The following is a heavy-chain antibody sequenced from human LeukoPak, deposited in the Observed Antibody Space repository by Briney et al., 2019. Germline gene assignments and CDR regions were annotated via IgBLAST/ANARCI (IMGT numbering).Heavy chain of an antibody. D-gene: IGHD5-12*01. V-gene: IGHV4-34*01. Sequence: SETLSLTCAVYGGSFSGYYWSWIRQPPGKGLEWIGEINHSGSTNYNPSLKSRVTISVDTSKNQFSLKLSSVTAADTAVYYCAGGRWDSGYDRPDRAYYYYYYMDVWGKGTTVTVSS. CDR2: INHSGST. CDR1: GGSFSGYY. CDR3: AGGRWDSGYDRPDRAYYYYYYMDV. J-gene: IGHJ6*03.